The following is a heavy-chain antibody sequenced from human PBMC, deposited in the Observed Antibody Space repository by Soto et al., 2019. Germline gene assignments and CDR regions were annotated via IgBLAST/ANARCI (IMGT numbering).Heavy chain of an antibody. D-gene: IGHD3-10*01. J-gene: IGHJ1*01. Sequence: PGGSLRLSCAASGFTFSNYVMSWVRQAPGKGLEWVSTISVSADSTYYADSVKGRFAISRDNSKNTLYLQMNSLRAEDTAVYYCAKVRRPPRPAHWREGTLFRAAS. V-gene: IGHV3-23*01. CDR1: GFTFSNYV. CDR2: ISVSADST. CDR3: AKVRRPPRPAH.